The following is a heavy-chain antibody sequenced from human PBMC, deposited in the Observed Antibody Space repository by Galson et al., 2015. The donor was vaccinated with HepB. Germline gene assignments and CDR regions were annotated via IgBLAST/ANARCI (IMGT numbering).Heavy chain of an antibody. D-gene: IGHD6-19*01. CDR3: ARDISEWLAPKYFQH. CDR2: ISSSGSTI. J-gene: IGHJ1*01. CDR1: GFTFSDYY. V-gene: IGHV3-11*01. Sequence: SLRLSCAASGFTFSDYYMSWIRQAPGKGLERVSYISSSGSTIYYADSVKGRFTISRDNAKNSLYLQMNSLRAEDTAVYYCARDISEWLAPKYFQHWGQGTLVTVSS.